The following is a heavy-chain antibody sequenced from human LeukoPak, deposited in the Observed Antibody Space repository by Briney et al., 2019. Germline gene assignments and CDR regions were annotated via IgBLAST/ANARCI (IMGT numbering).Heavy chain of an antibody. CDR2: ISSSSSYI. D-gene: IGHD2-15*01. CDR1: GFTFSSYS. J-gene: IGHJ6*02. CDR3: ARLGYCSGGSCYSGSKRYYYGMDV. Sequence: PGGSLRLSCAASGFTFSSYSMNWVRQAPGKGLEWVSSISSSSSYIYYADSVKGRFTISRDNAKNSLYLQMNSLRAEDTAVYYCARLGYCSGGSCYSGSKRYYYGMDVWGQGTTVTVSS. V-gene: IGHV3-21*01.